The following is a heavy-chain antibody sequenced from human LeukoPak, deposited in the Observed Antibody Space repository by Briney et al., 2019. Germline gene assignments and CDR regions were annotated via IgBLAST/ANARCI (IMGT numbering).Heavy chain of an antibody. J-gene: IGHJ4*02. Sequence: SGTLSLPCTVSGDSINDSPDYWGRIRQPQGRGVEWIGTINYRGSTYFNPSLRSRVYLSGDTSQNQVSLRLTSVTAADRALFFGVRDIPDQQLPFGMSDYWGQGTLVTVST. V-gene: IGHV4-39*07. D-gene: IGHD2-21*02. CDR1: GDSINDSPDY. CDR2: INYRGST. CDR3: VRDIPDQQLPFGMSDY.